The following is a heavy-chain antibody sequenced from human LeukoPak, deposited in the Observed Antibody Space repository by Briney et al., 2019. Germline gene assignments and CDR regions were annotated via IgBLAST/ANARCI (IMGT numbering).Heavy chain of an antibody. CDR1: GFTFSSYS. CDR3: ARENTYYDFWSGYYTPTTRGNWFDP. V-gene: IGHV3-48*02. J-gene: IGHJ5*02. CDR2: ISSSSSTI. D-gene: IGHD3-3*01. Sequence: PGGSLRLSCAASGFTFSSYSMNWVRQAPGKGLEWVSYISSSSSTIYYADSVKGRFTISRDNAKNSLYLQMNSLRDEDTAVYYCARENTYYDFWSGYYTPTTRGNWFDPWGQGTLVTVSS.